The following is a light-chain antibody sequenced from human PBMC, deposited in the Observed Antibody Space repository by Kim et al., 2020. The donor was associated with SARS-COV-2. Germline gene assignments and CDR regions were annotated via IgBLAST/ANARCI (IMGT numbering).Light chain of an antibody. CDR3: ASYTGFSTLDWV. CDR2: DVS. CDR1: SSDVGGYNY. Sequence: QSALTQPASVSGSPGQWITISCTGTSSDVGGYNYVSWYQQHPGKAPKLMIYDVSNRPSGVSNRFSGSKSGNTASLTISGLQAEDEADYYCASYTGFSTLDWVFGGGTKLAVL. V-gene: IGLV2-14*03. J-gene: IGLJ3*02.